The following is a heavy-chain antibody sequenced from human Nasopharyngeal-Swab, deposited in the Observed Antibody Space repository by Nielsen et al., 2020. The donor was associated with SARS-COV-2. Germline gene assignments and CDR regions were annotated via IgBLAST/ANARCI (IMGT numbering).Heavy chain of an antibody. V-gene: IGHV1-2*02. D-gene: IGHD4-17*01. CDR2: INPHSRGT. J-gene: IGHJ4*02. Sequence: WVRQAPGQGLEWMGWINPHSRGTKYAQKFQGRVTTTSDTSINTAYMELRRLRSDDTAVYYCARDDYGDYGYFGHWGQGTLVTVSS. CDR3: ARDDYGDYGYFGH.